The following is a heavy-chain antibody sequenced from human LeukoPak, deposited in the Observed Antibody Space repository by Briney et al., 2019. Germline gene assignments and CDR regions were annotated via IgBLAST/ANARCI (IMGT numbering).Heavy chain of an antibody. J-gene: IGHJ4*02. D-gene: IGHD2-15*01. CDR1: GFTFSSYS. CDR2: ISYDGSNK. CDR3: AKVGRGFGRKEDFDY. Sequence: GGSLRLSCAASGFTFSSYSMNWVRQAPGKGLEWVAVISYDGSNKYYADSVKGRFTISRDNSKNTLYLQMNSLRAEDTAVYSCAKVGRGFGRKEDFDYWGQGTLVTVSS. V-gene: IGHV3-30*18.